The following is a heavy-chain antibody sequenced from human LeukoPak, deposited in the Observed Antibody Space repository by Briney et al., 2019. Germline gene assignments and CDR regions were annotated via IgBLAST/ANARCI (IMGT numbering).Heavy chain of an antibody. D-gene: IGHD6-13*01. CDR2: INPNSGGT. J-gene: IGHJ4*02. CDR1: GYTFTDYY. V-gene: IGHV1-2*02. Sequence: GPVRVSCKASGYTFTDYYMHWVRQAPGQGVEWMGWINPNSGGTNYAQKFQGRVTMTRDTSISTAYMELSRLRSDDTAVYYCARWDPTYDIAASGTSNYYWGQGTLVTVSS. CDR3: ARWDPTYDIAASGTSNYY.